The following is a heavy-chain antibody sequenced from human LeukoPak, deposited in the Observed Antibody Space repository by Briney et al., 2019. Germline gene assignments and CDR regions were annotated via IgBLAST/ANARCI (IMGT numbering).Heavy chain of an antibody. D-gene: IGHD5-18*01. V-gene: IGHV3-23*01. CDR2: ISGNGAGT. CDR3: AREDSSMVLSLDY. Sequence: GGSLRLSCAASAFTFSRDDMAWVRQPPGKRPGWISSISGNGAGTHYIDSVRGRFIISRDNSKNTVYLQMNSLRAEDTAIYYCAREDSSMVLSLDYWGQGTLVTVSS. J-gene: IGHJ4*02. CDR1: AFTFSRDD.